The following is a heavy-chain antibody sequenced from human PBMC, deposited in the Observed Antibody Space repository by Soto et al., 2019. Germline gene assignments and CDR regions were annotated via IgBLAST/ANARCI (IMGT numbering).Heavy chain of an antibody. CDR1: GGSFSGYY. D-gene: IGHD2-2*01. Sequence: SETLSLTCAVYGGSFSGYYWSWIRQPPGKGLEWIGEINHSGSTNYNPSLKSRVTISVDTSKNQFSLKLSSVTAADTAVYYCARVACTRDLHGYRGQGTLVTVSS. V-gene: IGHV4-34*01. CDR3: ARVACTRDLHGY. CDR2: INHSGST. J-gene: IGHJ4*02.